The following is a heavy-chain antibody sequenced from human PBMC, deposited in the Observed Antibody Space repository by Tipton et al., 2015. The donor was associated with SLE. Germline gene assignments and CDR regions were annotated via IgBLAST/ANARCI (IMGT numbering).Heavy chain of an antibody. D-gene: IGHD2-21*01. CDR2: IYTSGST. V-gene: IGHV4-4*07. CDR1: GGSISSYY. J-gene: IGHJ6*03. Sequence: TLSLTCTVSGGSISSYYWSWIRQPAGKGLEWIGRIYTSGSTNYNPSLKSRVTISVDTSKNQFSLKLSSVTAADTAVYYCARVLVAIDYYYMDAWGKGTTVTVSS. CDR3: ARVLVAIDYYYMDA.